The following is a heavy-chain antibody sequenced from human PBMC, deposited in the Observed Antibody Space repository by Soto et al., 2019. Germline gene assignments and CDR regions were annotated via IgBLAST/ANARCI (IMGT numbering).Heavy chain of an antibody. V-gene: IGHV1-69*13. Sequence: GASVKVSCKASGGTFSNYAISWVRQAPGQGLEWMGGIIPIFGTSNYAQKFQGRVTITADESTSTAYMELSSLRSEDTAVYYCARGRNGYYYYGMDVWGQGTTVTVSS. CDR3: ARGRNGYYYYGMDV. CDR2: IIPIFGTS. J-gene: IGHJ6*02. D-gene: IGHD6-6*01. CDR1: GGTFSNYA.